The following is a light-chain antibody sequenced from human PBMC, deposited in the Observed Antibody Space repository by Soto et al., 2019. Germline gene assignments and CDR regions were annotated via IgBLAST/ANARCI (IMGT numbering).Light chain of an antibody. J-gene: IGLJ3*02. CDR1: SYNIGSNT. CDR3: AAWDDSLNGPV. CDR2: NSN. Sequence: QSVLTQPPSASGTPGQRVTISCSGSSYNIGSNTVNWYQQLPGTAPQLLIYNSNQRPSGVTDRFSDSKSGTSASLAICGLQSEDEADYFCAAWDDSLNGPVFGGGTKLTVL. V-gene: IGLV1-44*01.